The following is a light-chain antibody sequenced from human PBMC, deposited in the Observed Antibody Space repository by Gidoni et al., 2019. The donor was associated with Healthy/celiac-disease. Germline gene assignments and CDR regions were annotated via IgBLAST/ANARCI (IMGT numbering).Light chain of an antibody. CDR1: QSFSSSY. J-gene: IGKJ2*01. V-gene: IGKV3-20*01. CDR3: QQYGSSPGYT. CDR2: GAS. Sequence: EIVLTQSPGTLSWSPGERATLSCRASQSFSSSYLAWYQQKPGQAPRLLIYGASSRATGIPDRFSGSGSGTDFTLTISRLEPEDFAVYYCQQYGSSPGYTFGQGTKLEIK.